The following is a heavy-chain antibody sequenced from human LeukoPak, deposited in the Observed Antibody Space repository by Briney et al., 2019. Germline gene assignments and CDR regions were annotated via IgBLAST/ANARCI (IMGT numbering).Heavy chain of an antibody. CDR1: GYTLTELS. J-gene: IGHJ5*02. D-gene: IGHD6-19*01. Sequence: ASVKVSCKVSGYTLTELSMHWVRQAPGKGLEWMGGFDPEDGETIYAQKFRGRVTITADESTSTAYMELSSLRSEDTAVYYCARTTSGYSSGWYFGGGVNWFDPWGQGTLVTVSS. CDR2: FDPEDGET. V-gene: IGHV1-24*01. CDR3: ARTTSGYSSGWYFGGGVNWFDP.